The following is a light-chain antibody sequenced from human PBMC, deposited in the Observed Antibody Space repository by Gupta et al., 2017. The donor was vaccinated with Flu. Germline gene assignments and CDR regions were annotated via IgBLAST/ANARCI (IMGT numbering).Light chain of an antibody. CDR2: GES. V-gene: IGKV3-20*01. CDR3: QQYSSTPNT. Sequence: EIVLTQSPGTLSLSPGERATLSCRASHTVSNSYLAWYQQKLGQPPRLLIYGESGRATGIPDRFSGSGSGTDFTLTISRLEPGDSAVYYCQQYSSTPNTFGQGTKLEIE. J-gene: IGKJ2*01. CDR1: HTVSNSY.